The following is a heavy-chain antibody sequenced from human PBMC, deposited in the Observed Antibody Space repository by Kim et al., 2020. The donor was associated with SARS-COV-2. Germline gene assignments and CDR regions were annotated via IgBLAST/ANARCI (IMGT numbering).Heavy chain of an antibody. Sequence: SETLSLTCTVSGGSISSGSYYWSWIRQPAGKGLEWIGRIDTSGSTNYNPSLKSRVTISVDTSKNQFSLKLSSVTAADTAVYYCARVIVRHSGSYVPWFDPWGQGTPVTVSS. CDR3: ARVIVRHSGSYVPWFDP. CDR2: IDTSGST. V-gene: IGHV4-61*02. D-gene: IGHD1-26*01. CDR1: GGSISSGSYY. J-gene: IGHJ5*02.